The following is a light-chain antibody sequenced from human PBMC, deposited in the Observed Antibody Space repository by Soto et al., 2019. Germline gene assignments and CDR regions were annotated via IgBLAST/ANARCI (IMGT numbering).Light chain of an antibody. CDR3: CSYAGNSVYV. Sequence: QSALTQPRSVSGSPGQSVTISCTGTNSDVGGYNYVSWYQQYPGKAPKLMISGVSERPSGVPDRFSGSKSGNTASLTISGLQAEDEADYYCCSYAGNSVYVFGTGTKLTVL. V-gene: IGLV2-11*01. CDR1: NSDVGGYNY. CDR2: GVS. J-gene: IGLJ1*01.